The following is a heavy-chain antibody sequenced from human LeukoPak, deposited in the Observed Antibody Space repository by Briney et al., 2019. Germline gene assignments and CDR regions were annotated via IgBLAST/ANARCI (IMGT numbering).Heavy chain of an antibody. J-gene: IGHJ4*02. CDR2: ITGGSNNI. V-gene: IGHV3-48*02. CDR1: GFAFSIYS. D-gene: IGHD2-21*02. CDR3: ATSRDWRVES. Sequence: GGSLRLSCAASGFAFSIYSLNWVRQTPGKRLERVSYITGGSNNILYADSVKGRFTISRDNAKNSLYLQMNSLRDEDTAVYYCATSRDWRVESWGRGIAVTVSS.